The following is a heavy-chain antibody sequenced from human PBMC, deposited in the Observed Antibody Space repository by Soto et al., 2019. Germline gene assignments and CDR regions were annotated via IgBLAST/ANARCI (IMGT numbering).Heavy chain of an antibody. D-gene: IGHD6-19*01. CDR2: FYSSGSI. CDR1: GYSITAGGYY. J-gene: IGHJ5*02. CDR3: ARMYSSGSGWFHP. Sequence: LQESGPGLVKPSQTLSLTCFVSGYSITAGGYYWSWIRHHPGKGLEWIGSFYSSGSIIYNSSLRSRVSISGETSSNQFSMSLTSVTAADTARYYCARMYSSGSGWFHPWGQGTLVTVSS. V-gene: IGHV4-31*03.